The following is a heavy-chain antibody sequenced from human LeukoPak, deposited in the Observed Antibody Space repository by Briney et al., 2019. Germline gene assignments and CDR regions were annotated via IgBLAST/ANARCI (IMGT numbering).Heavy chain of an antibody. CDR1: GFTFSNYA. CDR2: ISGSGGTT. V-gene: IGHV3-23*01. D-gene: IGHD3-3*01. J-gene: IGHJ6*02. CDR3: ARIGTDSWSGLYYGMDV. Sequence: PGGSLRLSCIASGFTFSNYAMTWVRQAPGKGLEWVSSISGSGGTTYYADSVKGRFTISRDNAKNSLYLQMNSLRAEDTAVYYCARIGTDSWSGLYYGMDVWGQGTTVTVSS.